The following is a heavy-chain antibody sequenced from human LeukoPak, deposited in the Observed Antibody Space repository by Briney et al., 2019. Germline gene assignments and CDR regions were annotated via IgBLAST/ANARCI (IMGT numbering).Heavy chain of an antibody. Sequence: SETLSLTCAVYGGSFSGYYWGWIRQPPGKGLEWIGEINHSGSTNYNPSLKSRVTISVDTSKNQFSLKLSSVTAADTAVYYCASRYSSSSGYYWGQGTLVTVSS. CDR1: GGSFSGYY. CDR2: INHSGST. D-gene: IGHD6-6*01. V-gene: IGHV4-34*01. CDR3: ASRYSSSSGYY. J-gene: IGHJ4*02.